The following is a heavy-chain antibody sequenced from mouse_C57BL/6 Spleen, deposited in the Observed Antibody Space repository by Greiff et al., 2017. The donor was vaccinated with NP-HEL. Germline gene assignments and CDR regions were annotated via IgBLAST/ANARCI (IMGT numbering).Heavy chain of an antibody. CDR2: IDPETGGT. Sequence: VKLVESGAELVRPGASVTLSCKASGYTFTDYEMHWVKQTPVHGLEWIGAIDPETGGTAYNQKFKGKAILTADKSSSTAYMELRSLTSEDSAVYYCTRSLITTVVAPDVWGTGTTVTVSS. CDR3: TRSLITTVVAPDV. CDR1: GYTFTDYE. D-gene: IGHD1-1*01. J-gene: IGHJ1*03. V-gene: IGHV1-15*01.